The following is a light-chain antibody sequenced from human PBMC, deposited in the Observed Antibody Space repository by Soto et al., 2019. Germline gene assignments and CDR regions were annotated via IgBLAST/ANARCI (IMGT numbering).Light chain of an antibody. CDR3: QQLESYPST. J-gene: IGKJ4*01. V-gene: IGKV1-9*01. CDR1: QVINTV. Sequence: IQLTQSPSSLSASVGGRFTITCLASQVINTVLACYQQKPGKAPKRLIYAASTLQSGVPSRFSGSGSGTDFTLTISSLQPEDFATYYCQQLESYPSTFGGGTKVDNK. CDR2: AAS.